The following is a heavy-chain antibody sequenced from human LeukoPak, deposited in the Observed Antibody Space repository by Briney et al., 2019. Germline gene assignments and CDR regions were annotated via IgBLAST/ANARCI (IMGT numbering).Heavy chain of an antibody. CDR2: TFYRSKWYN. Sequence: SQTLSLTCAISGDSVSSNSAAWNWIRQSPSRGLERLGRTFYRSKWYNDYAVSVKSRITIDPDTSKNQFSLQLNSVTPEDTAVYYCARAPAGSSWPANFDYWGQGTLVTVSS. V-gene: IGHV6-1*01. CDR1: GDSVSSNSAA. CDR3: ARAPAGSSWPANFDY. D-gene: IGHD6-13*01. J-gene: IGHJ4*02.